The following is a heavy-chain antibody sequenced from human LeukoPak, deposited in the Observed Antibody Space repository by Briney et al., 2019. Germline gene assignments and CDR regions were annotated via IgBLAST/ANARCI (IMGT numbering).Heavy chain of an antibody. D-gene: IGHD3-10*01. Sequence: ASVKVSCTASGYTFIDYDINWVRQATGQGLEWMGWMNPNTGHTGYAQNFQGRVTMTRDTSISTAFMELTSLRSDDTAVYYCARSRGSARAYFDYWGQGAVVTVSS. CDR2: MNPNTGHT. J-gene: IGHJ4*02. CDR3: ARSRGSARAYFDY. V-gene: IGHV1-8*01. CDR1: GYTFIDYD.